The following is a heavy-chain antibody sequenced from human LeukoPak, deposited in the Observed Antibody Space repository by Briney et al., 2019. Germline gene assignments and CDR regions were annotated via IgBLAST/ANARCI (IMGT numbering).Heavy chain of an antibody. Sequence: SVKVSCKASGGTFSSYAISWVRQAPGQGLEWMGGIIPIFGTASHAQKFQGRVTITADESTSTAYMELSSLRSEDTAVYYCASYPRVDSRYDYDYYYGMDVWGKGTTVTVSS. CDR2: IIPIFGTA. J-gene: IGHJ6*04. CDR3: ASYPRVDSRYDYDYYYGMDV. CDR1: GGTFSSYA. D-gene: IGHD5-12*01. V-gene: IGHV1-69*13.